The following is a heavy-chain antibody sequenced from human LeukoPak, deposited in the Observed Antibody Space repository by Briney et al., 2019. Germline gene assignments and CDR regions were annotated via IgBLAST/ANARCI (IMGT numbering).Heavy chain of an antibody. Sequence: GGSLRLSCAASGFTFSNYAMHWVRQAPGKGLEWVAVISYDGGNKYCADSVKGRFTISRDNSKNTLYLQMNSLRAEDTAVYYCAREMGSGLVFSSWFDPWGQGTLVTVSS. CDR1: GFTFSNYA. J-gene: IGHJ5*02. D-gene: IGHD6-19*01. CDR3: AREMGSGLVFSSWFDP. V-gene: IGHV3-30*04. CDR2: ISYDGGNK.